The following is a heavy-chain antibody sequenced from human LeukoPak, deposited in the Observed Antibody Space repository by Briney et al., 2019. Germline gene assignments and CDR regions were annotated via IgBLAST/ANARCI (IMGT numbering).Heavy chain of an antibody. J-gene: IGHJ4*02. Sequence: ASVKVSCKASGYTFTSYGISWVRQAPGQGLEWMGWISAYNGNTTYAQKLQGRVTMTTDTSTSTAYMVLRTLRSDDTAVYYCARVRITVPWYEGYWGQGTLVTVSS. CDR1: GYTFTSYG. V-gene: IGHV1-18*01. D-gene: IGHD3-10*01. CDR2: ISAYNGNT. CDR3: ARVRITVPWYEGY.